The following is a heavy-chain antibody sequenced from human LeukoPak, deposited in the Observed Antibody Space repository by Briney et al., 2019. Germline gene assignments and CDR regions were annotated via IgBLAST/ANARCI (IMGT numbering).Heavy chain of an antibody. J-gene: IGHJ1*01. CDR1: GFTFSSYS. V-gene: IGHV3-21*01. CDR3: AARRPRYCTNGVCYWYFQH. CDR2: ISSSSSYI. D-gene: IGHD2-8*01. Sequence: PGGSLRLSCAASGFTFSSYSMNWVRQAPGKGLEWDSSISSSSSYIYYADSVKGRFTISRDNAKNPLYLQMNSLRAEDTAVYYCAARRPRYCTNGVCYWYFQHWGQGTLVTVSS.